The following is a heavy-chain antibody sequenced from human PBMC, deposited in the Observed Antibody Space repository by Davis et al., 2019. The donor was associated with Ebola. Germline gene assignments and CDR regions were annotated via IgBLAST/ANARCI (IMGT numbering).Heavy chain of an antibody. J-gene: IGHJ4*02. Sequence: GESLKISCSASGFIFSTYVMSWVRQAPGKGLEWVSTYVTSPDTYYADPVKGRFTISRDNSKNTLYLQMNSLRAEDTAVYYCAKDSPKWDLRPIDYWGQGALVTVSS. CDR1: GFIFSTYV. D-gene: IGHD1-26*01. V-gene: IGHV3-23*01. CDR2: VTSPDT. CDR3: AKDSPKWDLRPIDY.